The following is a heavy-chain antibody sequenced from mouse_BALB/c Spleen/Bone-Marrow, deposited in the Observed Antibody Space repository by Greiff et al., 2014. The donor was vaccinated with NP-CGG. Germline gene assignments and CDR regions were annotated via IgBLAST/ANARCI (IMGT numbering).Heavy chain of an antibody. J-gene: IGHJ4*01. Sequence: QVQLKDSGPGQVAPSQSLSITCTVSGFSLSRYSVHWVRQPPGKGLEWLGVIWGGGSTDYNLGLESRLSISKDNSKSQVFLKMNSLQTDDTAMYYCTRFITTGAMDYWGQGTSVTVSS. CDR1: GFSLSRYS. CDR3: TRFITTGAMDY. V-gene: IGHV2-6-4*01. D-gene: IGHD1-1*01. CDR2: IWGGGST.